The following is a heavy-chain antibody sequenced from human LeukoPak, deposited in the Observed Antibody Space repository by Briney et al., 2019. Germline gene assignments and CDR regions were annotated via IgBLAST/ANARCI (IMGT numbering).Heavy chain of an antibody. CDR1: GYSFTSYW. D-gene: IGHD2-2*01. CDR3: ARHPIGYCTSTSCYEVY. V-gene: IGHV5-51*01. Sequence: PGESLKISCKGSGYSFTSYWIGWVRQMPGKGLEWMGIIYPGDSDTRYSPSFQGQVTISADKSISTAYLQWSSLKASDTAMYYCARHPIGYCTSTSCYEVYWGQGTLVTVSS. J-gene: IGHJ4*02. CDR2: IYPGDSDT.